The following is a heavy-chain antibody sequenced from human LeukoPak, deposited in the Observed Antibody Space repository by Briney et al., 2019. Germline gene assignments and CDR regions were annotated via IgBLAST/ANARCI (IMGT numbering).Heavy chain of an antibody. Sequence: GGSLRLSCAASGFTLSGYPMNWVRQAPGKGLEWVSYITSTSSTIYYADSVKGRFTISRDNAKNSLFLQMNSLRVEDTAVYYCARDGGYSWDLDCWGQGTLVTVSS. J-gene: IGHJ4*02. D-gene: IGHD5-18*01. CDR2: ITSTSSTI. CDR3: ARDGGYSWDLDC. V-gene: IGHV3-48*01. CDR1: GFTLSGYP.